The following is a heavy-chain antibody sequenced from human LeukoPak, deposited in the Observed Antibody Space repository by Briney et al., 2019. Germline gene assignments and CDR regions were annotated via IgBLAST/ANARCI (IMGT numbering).Heavy chain of an antibody. V-gene: IGHV1-2*02. Sequence: ASVKVSCKASGYTFTSYGINWVRQAPGQGLEWMGWINPNSGGTNYAQKFQGRVTMTRDTSISTAYMELSRLRSDDTAVYYCARAGWFGELTPIDYWGQGTLVTVSS. CDR3: ARAGWFGELTPIDY. CDR2: INPNSGGT. D-gene: IGHD3-10*01. J-gene: IGHJ4*02. CDR1: GYTFTSYG.